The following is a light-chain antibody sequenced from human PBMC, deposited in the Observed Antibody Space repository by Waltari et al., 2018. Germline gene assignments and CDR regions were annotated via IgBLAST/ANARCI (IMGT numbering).Light chain of an antibody. Sequence: EIVLTQSPGTLSLSPGEKATLSCRASQSVNNRFLAWYQEKPGQAPRLLISTASNRATGIPDRFSGSGSGTDFTLTISRLEPEDFAVYYCQQYANSPFTFGPGTKVDV. V-gene: IGKV3-20*01. CDR1: QSVNNRF. CDR3: QQYANSPFT. J-gene: IGKJ3*01. CDR2: TAS.